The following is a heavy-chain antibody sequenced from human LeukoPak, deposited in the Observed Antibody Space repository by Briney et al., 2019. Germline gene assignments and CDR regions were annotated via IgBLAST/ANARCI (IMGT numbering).Heavy chain of an antibody. Sequence: GGSLRLSCAAPGFTFSNYAMSWVRQAPGKGLEWVSGICGSGGSTYYADSVKGRFTISRDNSKNTLYLQMNSLSAEDTALHYCAKWFGEPFFDYWGQGTLVTVSS. CDR3: AKWFGEPFFDY. CDR1: GFTFSNYA. CDR2: ICGSGGST. V-gene: IGHV3-23*01. J-gene: IGHJ4*02. D-gene: IGHD3-10*01.